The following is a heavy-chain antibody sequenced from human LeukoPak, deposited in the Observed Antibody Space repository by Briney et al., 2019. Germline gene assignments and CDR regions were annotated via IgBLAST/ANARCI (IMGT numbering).Heavy chain of an antibody. J-gene: IGHJ4*02. V-gene: IGHV3-30*18. Sequence: GGSLRLSCAASGFTFSSYGMHWVRQAPGKGLEWVAVIPYDGSNKYYADSVKGRFTISRDNSKNTLYLQMNSLRAEDTAVYYCAKRLRRFGELLSAEFDYWGQGTLVTVSS. CDR2: IPYDGSNK. CDR1: GFTFSSYG. D-gene: IGHD3-10*01. CDR3: AKRLRRFGELLSAEFDY.